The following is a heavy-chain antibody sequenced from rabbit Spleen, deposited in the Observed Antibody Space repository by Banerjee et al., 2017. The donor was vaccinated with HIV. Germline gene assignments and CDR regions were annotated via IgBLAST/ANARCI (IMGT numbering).Heavy chain of an antibody. CDR2: IYAVTGRA. J-gene: IGHJ6*01. CDR1: GFSFSSSYW. CDR3: ARDTGSSFSSYGMDL. D-gene: IGHD8-1*01. Sequence: QSLEESGGDLVKPGASLTLTCTASGFSFSSSYWICWVRQAPGKGLEWIACIYAVTGRAVYASWAKGRFTFSKTSSTTVTLQMTSLTAADTATYFCARDTGSSFSSYGMDLWGPGTLVTVS. V-gene: IGHV1S40*01.